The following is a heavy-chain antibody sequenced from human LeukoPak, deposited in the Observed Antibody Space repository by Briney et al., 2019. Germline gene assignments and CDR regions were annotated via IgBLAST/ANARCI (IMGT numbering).Heavy chain of an antibody. CDR3: AKNLLRKTAAGKRDAFDI. Sequence: GGSLRLSCAASGFTFGDYAMHWVRQAPGKGLEWVSGISWNSGSIEYADSVKGRCTISRDNAKNSLYLQMNSLRAEDMALYYCAKNLLRKTAAGKRDAFDIWGQGTMVTVSS. CDR2: ISWNSGSI. CDR1: GFTFGDYA. D-gene: IGHD6-13*01. V-gene: IGHV3-9*03. J-gene: IGHJ3*02.